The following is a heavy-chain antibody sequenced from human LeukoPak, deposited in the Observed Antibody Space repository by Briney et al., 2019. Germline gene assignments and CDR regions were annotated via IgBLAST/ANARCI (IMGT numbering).Heavy chain of an antibody. CDR1: GFTFSSSW. J-gene: IGHJ4*02. CDR3: ARVLRDASGYYDY. CDR2: IDQGGSGK. V-gene: IGHV3-7*01. D-gene: IGHD3-22*01. Sequence: GGSLRLSCAASGFTFSSSWMSWLRQAPGKGLEWVTNIDQGGSGKYYVDSVKGRFTISRDNSKNTLYLQMGSLRAEDMAVYYCARVLRDASGYYDYWGQGTLVTVSS.